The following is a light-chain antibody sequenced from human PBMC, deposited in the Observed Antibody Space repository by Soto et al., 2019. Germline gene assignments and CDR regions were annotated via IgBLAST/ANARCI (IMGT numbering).Light chain of an antibody. V-gene: IGKV3-15*01. CDR3: QQYNNWPQGT. J-gene: IGKJ1*01. CDR1: QSVSSN. Sequence: EIVMTQSPATLSVSPGERATLSCRASQSVSSNLAWYQQKPGQAPRLLIYGASTRATGITARFSGRGSGTEFTLTISSLQSEDFAVYYCQQYNNWPQGTFGQGTKVEIK. CDR2: GAS.